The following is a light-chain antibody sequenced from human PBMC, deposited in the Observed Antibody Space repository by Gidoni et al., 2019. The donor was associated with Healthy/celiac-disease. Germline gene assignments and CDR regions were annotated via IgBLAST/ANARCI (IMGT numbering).Light chain of an antibody. CDR1: QGISNS. Sequence: DIQMTQSPSSLSASVGDRVTITCRASQGISNSLAWYQQKPGKAPKLLLYAASRLESGVPSRFSGSGSGTDYTLTIRSLQPEDFATYYCQQYYSTPRTFGQWTKVEIK. J-gene: IGKJ1*01. CDR2: AAS. CDR3: QQYYSTPRT. V-gene: IGKV1-NL1*01.